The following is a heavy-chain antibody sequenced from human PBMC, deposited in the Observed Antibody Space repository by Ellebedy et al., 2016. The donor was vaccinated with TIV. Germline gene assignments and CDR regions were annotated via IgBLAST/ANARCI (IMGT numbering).Heavy chain of an antibody. CDR1: GFTFGSYW. V-gene: IGHV3-7*01. CDR3: GRGQTTFEY. CDR2: IKQDGSEK. D-gene: IGHD4-11*01. Sequence: GESLKISCAASGFTFGSYWMSWVRQAPGKGLEWVATIKQDGSEKNYVDSVKGRLAISRDNARSSLYLQMNSLSAEDTAVYYCGRGQTTFEYWGQGTLVTVPS. J-gene: IGHJ4*02.